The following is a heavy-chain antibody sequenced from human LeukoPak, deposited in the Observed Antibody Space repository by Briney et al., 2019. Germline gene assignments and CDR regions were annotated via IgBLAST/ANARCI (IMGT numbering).Heavy chain of an antibody. CDR2: INPSGGST. D-gene: IGHD1-1*01. CDR1: GYTFTSYY. J-gene: IGHJ4*02. Sequence: ASVTVSCEASGYTFTSYYMHWVRQAPGQGLEWMGIINPSGGSTSYAQKFQGRVTMTRDTSTSTVYMELSSLRSEDTAVYYCAREFPGQNAPFDYWGQGTLVTVSS. V-gene: IGHV1-46*01. CDR3: AREFPGQNAPFDY.